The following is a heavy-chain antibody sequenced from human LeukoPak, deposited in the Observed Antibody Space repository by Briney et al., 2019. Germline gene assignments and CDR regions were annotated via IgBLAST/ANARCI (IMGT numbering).Heavy chain of an antibody. Sequence: GGSLRLSCADSGFTFSSYAMNWVRQAPGKGLEWVSAITGSGGTTYYADSVRGRFTISRDNSKNTLYLQMNSLRAEDTAIYYCAKSRSEVVVAAANYWGQGTLITVSS. CDR3: AKSRSEVVVAAANY. J-gene: IGHJ4*02. CDR2: ITGSGGTT. V-gene: IGHV3-23*01. D-gene: IGHD2-15*01. CDR1: GFTFSSYA.